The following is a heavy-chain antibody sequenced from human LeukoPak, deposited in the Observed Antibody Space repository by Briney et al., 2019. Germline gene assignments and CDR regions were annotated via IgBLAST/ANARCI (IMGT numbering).Heavy chain of an antibody. D-gene: IGHD6-6*01. Sequence: ASVKVSCKASGGTFSSYAISWVRQAPGQGLEWMGGIIPIFGTANYAQKFQGRVTISADESTSTAYMELSSLRSEDTAVYYCARDQSSSSGRYFDYWGQGTLVTVSS. J-gene: IGHJ4*02. CDR2: IIPIFGTA. CDR1: GGTFSSYA. V-gene: IGHV1-69*01. CDR3: ARDQSSSSGRYFDY.